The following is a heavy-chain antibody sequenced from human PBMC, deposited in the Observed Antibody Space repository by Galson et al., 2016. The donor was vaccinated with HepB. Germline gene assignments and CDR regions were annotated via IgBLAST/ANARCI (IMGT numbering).Heavy chain of an antibody. CDR1: GYTFTGYY. CDR2: INPNTGAT. D-gene: IGHD3-3*01. CDR3: STSRLFWGDVRYAFDA. V-gene: IGHV1-2*02. Sequence: SVKVSCKASGYTFTGYYIHWVRQAPGQGLEWMGWINPNTGATNYALNFQGRVTMTRDTSISTAYMELSRLTSDYTAVFYCSTSRLFWGDVRYAFDAWGQGTLVTVSS. J-gene: IGHJ3*01.